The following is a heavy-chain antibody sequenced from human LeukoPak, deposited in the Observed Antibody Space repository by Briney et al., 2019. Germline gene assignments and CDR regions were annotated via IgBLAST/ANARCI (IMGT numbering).Heavy chain of an antibody. CDR3: ARVADSSGYYGFDY. V-gene: IGHV1-2*02. Sequence: GASVKVSCKASGYTFTGYYMHWVRQAPGQGLEWMGWINPNSGGTNYAQKFQGRVTMTRDTSISTAYMELSRLRSDDTAVYCCARVADSSGYYGFDYWGQGTLVTVSS. CDR2: INPNSGGT. CDR1: GYTFTGYY. J-gene: IGHJ4*02. D-gene: IGHD3-22*01.